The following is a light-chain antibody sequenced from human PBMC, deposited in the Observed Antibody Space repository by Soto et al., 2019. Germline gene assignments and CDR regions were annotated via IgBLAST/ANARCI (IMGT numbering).Light chain of an antibody. V-gene: IGKV3-11*01. CDR2: GAS. J-gene: IGKJ5*01. CDR3: QQRSNWPPIT. Sequence: EFVLTQSPGTLSLSPEERASRSGTARQRISRAYLAWFQQKPCQSPRLLIYGASNRATGIPARFSGSGSGTDFTLTISSLEPEDFAVYYCQQRSNWPPITFGQGTRLE. CDR1: QRISRAY.